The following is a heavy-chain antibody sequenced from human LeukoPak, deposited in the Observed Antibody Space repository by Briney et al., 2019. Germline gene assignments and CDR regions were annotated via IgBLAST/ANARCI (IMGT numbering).Heavy chain of an antibody. V-gene: IGHV1-8*01. CDR3: ARGVTVLRFLEWSPYGMDV. Sequence: GASVKVSCKASGYTFTSYDINWVRQATGQGLEWMGWMNPNSGNTGYAQKFQGRVTMTRNTSISTAYMELGSLRSEDTAVYYCARGVTVLRFLEWSPYGMDVWGQGTTVTVSS. CDR2: MNPNSGNT. J-gene: IGHJ6*02. D-gene: IGHD3-3*01. CDR1: GYTFTSYD.